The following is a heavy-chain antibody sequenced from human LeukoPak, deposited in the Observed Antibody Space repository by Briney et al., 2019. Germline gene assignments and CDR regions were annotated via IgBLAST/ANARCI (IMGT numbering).Heavy chain of an antibody. D-gene: IGHD3-3*01. Sequence: PGGSLRLSCAASGFTFSSYWMSWVRQAPGKGLEWVANIKQDGSEKYYVDSVKGRFTISRDNAKNSLYLQMSSLRAEDTAVYYCARSLYDFWSGYYNEDYWGQGTLDTVSS. CDR1: GFTFSSYW. CDR3: ARSLYDFWSGYYNEDY. V-gene: IGHV3-7*01. CDR2: IKQDGSEK. J-gene: IGHJ4*02.